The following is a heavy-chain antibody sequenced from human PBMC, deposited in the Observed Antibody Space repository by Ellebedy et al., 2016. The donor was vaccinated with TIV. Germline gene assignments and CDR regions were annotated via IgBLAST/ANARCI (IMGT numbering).Heavy chain of an antibody. CDR1: GFTLSNYA. CDR3: ARDWFYY. V-gene: IGHV3-30*04. CDR2: ISYDGSNK. Sequence: LSLTCAASGFTLSNYAMHWVRQAPGKGLEWVAVISYDGSNKYYADSVKGRFTISRDSSKNTLYLQMNSLRAEDTAVYYCARDWFYYWGQGNLVTVSS. J-gene: IGHJ4*02.